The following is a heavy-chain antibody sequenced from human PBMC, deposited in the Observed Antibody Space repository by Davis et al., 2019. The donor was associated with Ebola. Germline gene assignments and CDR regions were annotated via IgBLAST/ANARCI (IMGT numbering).Heavy chain of an antibody. Sequence: SETLSLTCTVSGYSISSGYYWGWIRQPPGKGLEWFGSIYHSGSTYYNPSLKSRVTISVDTSKNQFSLKLSSVTAADTAVYYCAKLPPSYCSGTSCYSDAFDIWGQGTMVTVSS. CDR2: IYHSGST. CDR1: GYSISSGYY. J-gene: IGHJ3*02. D-gene: IGHD2-2*02. CDR3: AKLPPSYCSGTSCYSDAFDI. V-gene: IGHV4-38-2*02.